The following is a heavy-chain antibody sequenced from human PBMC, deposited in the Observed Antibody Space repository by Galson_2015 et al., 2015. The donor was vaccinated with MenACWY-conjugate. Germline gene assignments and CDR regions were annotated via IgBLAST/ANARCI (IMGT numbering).Heavy chain of an antibody. CDR2: INDNSGAK. CDR1: GFIFSSYS. Sequence: SLRLSCAASGFIFSSYSMNWVRQAPGKGLEWVANINDNSGAKYYADSVKGRFTISRDNAKNSLYLQMSSLRNEDMAVYYCVRDVGTGIYHPRYFDYWGQGTLVTVSS. J-gene: IGHJ4*02. V-gene: IGHV3-48*02. CDR3: VRDVGTGIYHPRYFDY. D-gene: IGHD1-26*01.